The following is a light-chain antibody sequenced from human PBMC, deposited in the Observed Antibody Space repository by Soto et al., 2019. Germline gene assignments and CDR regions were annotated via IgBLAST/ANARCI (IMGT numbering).Light chain of an antibody. CDR1: SSDVGGYNY. CDR2: GVN. Sequence: QSVLTQPASVSGSPGQSITISCTGTSSDVGGYNYVSWYQQHPGKAPKLMIYGVNNRPSGVSNRFSGSKSGDTASLTISGLQAEDEADYYCSSYTSSSALVFGGGTQLTVL. J-gene: IGLJ2*01. V-gene: IGLV2-14*03. CDR3: SSYTSSSALV.